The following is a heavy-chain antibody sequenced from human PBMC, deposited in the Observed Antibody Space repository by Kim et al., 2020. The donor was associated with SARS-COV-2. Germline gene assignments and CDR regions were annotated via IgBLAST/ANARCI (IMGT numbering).Heavy chain of an antibody. V-gene: IGHV3-33*01. Sequence: GGSLRLSCAASGFTFSSYGMHWVRQAPGKGLEWVAVIWYDGSNKYYEDSVKGRFTISRDNSKNTLYLQMNSLRAEDTAVYYCARSHSEPYCSSTSCYVFGAFDIWGQGTMVNVSS. CDR2: IWYDGSNK. J-gene: IGHJ3*02. CDR3: ARSHSEPYCSSTSCYVFGAFDI. D-gene: IGHD2-2*01. CDR1: GFTFSSYG.